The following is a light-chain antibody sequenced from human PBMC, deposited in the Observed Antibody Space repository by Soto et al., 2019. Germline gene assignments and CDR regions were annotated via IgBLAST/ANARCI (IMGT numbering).Light chain of an antibody. V-gene: IGKV3-20*01. Sequence: EIVLTQSPSTLSLSPGERATLSCRASQSLSSYLAWYQQKPGQAPRLLIYAASTRATGTPARFSGSGSGTDFTLTISRLEPEDFSVYYCQQYGSSPPITFGGGTKVDIK. J-gene: IGKJ4*01. CDR2: AAS. CDR3: QQYGSSPPIT. CDR1: QSLSSY.